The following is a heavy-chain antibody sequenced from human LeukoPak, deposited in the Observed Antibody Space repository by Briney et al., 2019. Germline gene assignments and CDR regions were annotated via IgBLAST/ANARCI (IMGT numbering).Heavy chain of an antibody. D-gene: IGHD5-18*01. V-gene: IGHV3-21*01. CDR1: GFTFSSYS. Sequence: GGSLRLSCAASGFTFSSYSMNWVRKAPGKGREWVSSISSSSSYIYSADSLKGRFTISRDNSKNSLYLQMNSLRAEDTAVYYCARDRREADTAMVIGWFDPWGQGTLVTVSS. J-gene: IGHJ5*02. CDR3: ARDRREADTAMVIGWFDP. CDR2: ISSSSSYI.